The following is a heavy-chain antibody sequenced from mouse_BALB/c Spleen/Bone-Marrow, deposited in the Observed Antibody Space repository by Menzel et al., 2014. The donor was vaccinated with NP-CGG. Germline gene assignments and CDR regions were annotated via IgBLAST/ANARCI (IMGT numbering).Heavy chain of an antibody. D-gene: IGHD3-2*01. J-gene: IGHJ3*01. V-gene: IGHV1-15*01. CDR3: TRLDSSGYGAY. CDR1: GYTFTDYE. Sequence: VKLMESGAELVRPGASVTLSCKASGYTFTDYEMHWLKQTPVHGLEWIGAIDPETGGTAYNQKFKGRATLTTDKSSSTAYMELRSLTSEASAVYYCTRLDSSGYGAYWGQGTLVTVSA. CDR2: IDPETGGT.